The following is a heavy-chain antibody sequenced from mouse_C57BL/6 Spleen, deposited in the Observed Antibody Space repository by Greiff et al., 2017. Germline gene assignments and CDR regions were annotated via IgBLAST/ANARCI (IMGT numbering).Heavy chain of an antibody. D-gene: IGHD2-5*01. CDR1: GYTFTEYT. CDR3: ARRAAYYSNLAWFAF. CDR2: FYPGSGSI. V-gene: IGHV1-62-2*01. Sequence: QVKLQQSGAELVKPGASVKLSCKASGYTFTEYTIHWVKQRSGQGLEWIGWFYPGSGSIKYNEKLKDKATLTADKSSSTVYMERSRLAAEDSAVYFCARRAAYYSNLAWFAFWGQGTLVTVSA. J-gene: IGHJ3*01.